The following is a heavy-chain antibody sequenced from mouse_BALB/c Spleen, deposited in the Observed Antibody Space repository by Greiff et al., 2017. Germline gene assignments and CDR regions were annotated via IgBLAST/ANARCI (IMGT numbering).Heavy chain of an antibody. CDR3: TRERATVDYFDY. CDR1: GFTFSSYT. V-gene: IGHV5-6-4*01. CDR2: ISSGGSYT. Sequence: DVMLVESGGGLVKPGGSLKLSCAASGFTFSSYTMSWVRQTPEKRLEWVATISSGGSYTYYPDSVKGRFTISRDNAKNTLYLQMSSLKSEDTAMYYCTRERATVDYFDYWGQGTTLTVSS. J-gene: IGHJ2*01. D-gene: IGHD1-1*01.